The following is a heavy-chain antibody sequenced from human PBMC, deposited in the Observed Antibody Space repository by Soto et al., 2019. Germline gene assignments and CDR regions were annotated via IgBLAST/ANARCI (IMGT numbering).Heavy chain of an antibody. CDR1: GFTVSSNY. J-gene: IGHJ4*02. CDR2: IYSGGST. V-gene: IGHV3-53*01. D-gene: IGHD3-22*01. Sequence: PGGSLRLSCAASGFTVSSNYMSWVRQAPGKGLEWVSVIYSGGSTYYADSVKGRFTISRDNSKNTLYLQMNSLRAEDTAVYYCERTPDRGDYFDSWGQGILVSVPP. CDR3: ERTPDRGDYFDS.